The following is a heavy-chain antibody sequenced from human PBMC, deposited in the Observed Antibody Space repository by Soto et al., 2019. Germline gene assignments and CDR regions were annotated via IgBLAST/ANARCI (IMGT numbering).Heavy chain of an antibody. Sequence: ASVKVSCKASGYTFTSYGISWVRQAPGQGLEWMGWISAYNGNTNYAQKLQGRVTMTTDTSTSTAYMELRSLRSDDTAVYYCARGDYSSGGSWTLYPAGYWGQGTLVTVSS. J-gene: IGHJ4*02. D-gene: IGHD2-15*01. CDR1: GYTFTSYG. V-gene: IGHV1-18*01. CDR3: ARGDYSSGGSWTLYPAGY. CDR2: ISAYNGNT.